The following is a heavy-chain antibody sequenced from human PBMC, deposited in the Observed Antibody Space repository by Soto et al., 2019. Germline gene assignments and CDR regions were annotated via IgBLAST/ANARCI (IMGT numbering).Heavy chain of an antibody. D-gene: IGHD6-6*01. J-gene: IGHJ4*02. Sequence: QVQLVESGGGVVQPGRSLRLSCAASGFTFSSYGMHWVRQAPGKGLEWGAVISYDGSNKYYADSVKGRFTISRDNSKNTLYLQMNSLRAEDTAVYYCAKDGHRYSSSSGLFAYWGQGTLVTVSS. V-gene: IGHV3-30*18. CDR1: GFTFSSYG. CDR3: AKDGHRYSSSSGLFAY. CDR2: ISYDGSNK.